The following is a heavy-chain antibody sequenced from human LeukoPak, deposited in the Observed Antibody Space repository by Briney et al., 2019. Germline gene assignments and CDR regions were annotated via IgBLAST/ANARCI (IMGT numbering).Heavy chain of an antibody. CDR3: ARRAGAYSHPYDY. D-gene: IGHD4/OR15-4a*01. CDR2: ISYEGDNK. J-gene: IGHJ4*02. Sequence: GGSLRLSCAASGFSFNIYAMHWVRQAPGKGLEYMAFISYEGDNKYYADSVKGRFTISRDNSKNTLYLQMNNLRAEDTAVYYCARRAGAYSHPYDYWGQGTLVTVSS. V-gene: IGHV3-30*03. CDR1: GFSFNIYA.